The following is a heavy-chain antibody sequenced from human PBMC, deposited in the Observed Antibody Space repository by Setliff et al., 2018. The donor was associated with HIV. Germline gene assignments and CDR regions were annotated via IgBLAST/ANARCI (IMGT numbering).Heavy chain of an antibody. Sequence: PGGSLRLSCAASGFTFSSYGMHWVRQVPGKGLEWVAFIRNDGSNEYYIDSVKGRFTISRDDSKNTLYLQLNSLRPDDTGVYYCASARIPTGGTSTSFDFWGQGALVTVSS. V-gene: IGHV3-30*02. CDR1: GFTFSSYG. J-gene: IGHJ4*02. CDR2: IRNDGSNE. D-gene: IGHD1-1*01. CDR3: ASARIPTGGTSTSFDF.